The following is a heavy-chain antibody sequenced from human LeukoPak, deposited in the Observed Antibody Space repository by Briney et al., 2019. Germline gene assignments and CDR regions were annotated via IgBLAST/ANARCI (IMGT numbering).Heavy chain of an antibody. CDR2: IYYSGST. J-gene: IGHJ5*02. Sequence: SETLSLTCTVSGGSISSYYWSWIRQPPGKGLEWIGYIYYSGSTNYNPSLKSRVTISVDTSKNQFSLKLSSVTAADTAVYYCARDGEVLSSSWFWFDPWGQGTLVTVSS. CDR3: ARDGEVLSSSWFWFDP. D-gene: IGHD6-13*01. V-gene: IGHV4-59*12. CDR1: GGSISSYY.